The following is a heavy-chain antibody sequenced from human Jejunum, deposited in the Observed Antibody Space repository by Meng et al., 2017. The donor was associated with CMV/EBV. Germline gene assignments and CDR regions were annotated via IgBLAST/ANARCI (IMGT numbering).Heavy chain of an antibody. J-gene: IGHJ4*02. Sequence: QVQLVESGGDLVKPGGSLRLSCAASGFPFGAYYMTWVRQAPGKGLEWVSYITGSVSTIQYADSVKGRFTISRDNAKNLLYLEINSLRAEDTAVYYCARGNYGFDYWGQGILVAASS. CDR3: ARGNYGFDY. CDR1: GFPFGAYY. V-gene: IGHV3-11*01. CDR2: ITGSVSTI. D-gene: IGHD4-17*01.